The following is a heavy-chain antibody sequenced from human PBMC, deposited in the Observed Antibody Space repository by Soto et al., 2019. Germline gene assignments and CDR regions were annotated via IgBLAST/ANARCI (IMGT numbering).Heavy chain of an antibody. CDR2: INPYNGNT. D-gene: IGHD6-13*01. CDR3: ARVGVGLAAPRVWPY. J-gene: IGHJ4*02. V-gene: IGHV1-18*01. CDR1: GYTFTSYG. Sequence: SVKVSCKASGYTFTSYGISWVRQAPGQGLEWMAWINPYNGNTKYAEKFLGRVTVTTDTSTATAYMEVRSLTSDDTAVFYCARVGVGLAAPRVWPYWGQGTPVTVSS.